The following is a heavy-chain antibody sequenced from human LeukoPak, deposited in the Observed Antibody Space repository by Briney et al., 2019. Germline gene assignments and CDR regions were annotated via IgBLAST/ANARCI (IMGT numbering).Heavy chain of an antibody. CDR3: AKTWGSVGYFDY. CDR1: GGSISSSSYY. D-gene: IGHD7-27*01. V-gene: IGHV4-39*07. CDR2: INHSGST. J-gene: IGHJ4*02. Sequence: PSETLSLTCTVSGGSISSSSYYWGWIRQPPGKGLEWIGEINHSGSTNYNPSLKSRVTISVDTSKNQFSLQLNSVTPEDTAVYYCAKTWGSVGYFDYWGQGTLVTVSS.